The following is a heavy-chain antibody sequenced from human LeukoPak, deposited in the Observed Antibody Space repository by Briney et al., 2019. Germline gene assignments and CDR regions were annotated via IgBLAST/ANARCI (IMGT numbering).Heavy chain of an antibody. V-gene: IGHV1-2*02. J-gene: IGHJ4*02. CDR1: GYTFTGYY. D-gene: IGHD4-17*01. Sequence: ASVKVSCKASGYTFTGYYMHWVRQAPGQGLEWMGWINPNSGGTNYAQKFQGRVTMTRDTSISTAYMELTSLISEDTAVYYCATGQTTPVLVDTLHFWGQGTLVTVSS. CDR2: INPNSGGT. CDR3: ATGQTTPVLVDTLHF.